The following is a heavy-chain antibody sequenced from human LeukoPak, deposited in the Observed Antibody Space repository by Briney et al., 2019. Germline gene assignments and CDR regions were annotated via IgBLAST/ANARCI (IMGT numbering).Heavy chain of an antibody. V-gene: IGHV1-2*02. CDR2: INPNSGGT. D-gene: IGHD3-10*01. CDR1: GYTFTSYY. J-gene: IGHJ4*02. Sequence: ASVKVSCKASGYTFTSYYMHWVRQAPGQGLEWMGWINPNSGGTNYAQKFQGRVTMTRDTSISTAYMELSGLRSDDTAVYYCARAWFGENSDYWGQGTLVTVSS. CDR3: ARAWFGENSDY.